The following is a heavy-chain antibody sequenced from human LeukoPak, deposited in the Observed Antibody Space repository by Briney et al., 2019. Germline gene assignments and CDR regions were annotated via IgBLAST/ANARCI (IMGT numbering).Heavy chain of an antibody. D-gene: IGHD3-10*01. J-gene: IGHJ4*02. CDR1: GFTFSSYG. Sequence: GRSLRLSCAASGFTFSSYGMHWVRQAPGKGLEWVAVISYDGSNKYYADSVKGRFTISRDNSKNTLYLQMNSLRAEDTAVYYCAKELISGRPYYFDYWGQGTLVTVSS. V-gene: IGHV3-30*18. CDR2: ISYDGSNK. CDR3: AKELISGRPYYFDY.